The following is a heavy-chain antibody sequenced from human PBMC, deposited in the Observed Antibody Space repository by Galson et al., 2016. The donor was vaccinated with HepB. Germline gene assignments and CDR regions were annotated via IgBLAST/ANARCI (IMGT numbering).Heavy chain of an antibody. V-gene: IGHV3-7*03. CDR3: ARKGGIYSPWGY. D-gene: IGHD3-10*01. CDR1: GFTSSNYW. Sequence: SLRLPCAASGFTSSNYWMSWVRQAPGKGLEWVANIKQDGNEKYYVDSVKGRFTISRDNAKNSMYLQMNSLRAEDTAVYYCARKGGIYSPWGYWGQGTLVTVAS. CDR2: IKQDGNEK. J-gene: IGHJ4*02.